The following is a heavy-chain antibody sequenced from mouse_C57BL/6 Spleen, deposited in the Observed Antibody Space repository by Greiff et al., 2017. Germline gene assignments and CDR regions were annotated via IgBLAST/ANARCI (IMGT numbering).Heavy chain of an antibody. J-gene: IGHJ4*01. D-gene: IGHD1-1*01. CDR3: ARPLYYYGRSEGSVTHAMDY. CDR1: GFTFSDYG. CDR2: ISSGSSTI. Sequence: EVKLVESGGGLVKPGGSLKLSCAASGFTFSDYGMHWVRQAPEKGLEWVAYISSGSSTIYYADTVKGRFTISRDNAKNTLFLQMTSLRSEDTAMYYCARPLYYYGRSEGSVTHAMDYWGQGTSVTVSS. V-gene: IGHV5-17*01.